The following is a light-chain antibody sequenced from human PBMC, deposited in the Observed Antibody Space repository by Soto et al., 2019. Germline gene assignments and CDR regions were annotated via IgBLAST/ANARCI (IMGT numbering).Light chain of an antibody. CDR3: AAWDDSLNGYV. V-gene: IGLV1-44*01. J-gene: IGLJ1*01. CDR1: SSNIGSNT. CDR2: SNN. Sequence: VLTQPPSASGTPGQRVTISCSGSSSNIGSNTVNWYQQLPGTAPKLLIYSNNQQPSGVPDRFSGSKSGTSASLAISGLQSEDEADYYCAAWDDSLNGYVFGTGT.